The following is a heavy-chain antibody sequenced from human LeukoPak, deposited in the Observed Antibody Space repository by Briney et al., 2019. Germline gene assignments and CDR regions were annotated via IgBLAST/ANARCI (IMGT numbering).Heavy chain of an antibody. CDR3: ARGPRWLEAFDI. Sequence: PSETLSLTCAVYGGSFSGYYWSWIRQPPGKGLEWIGEINHSGSTNYNPSLKSRVTISVDTSKNQFSLKLSSVTAADTAVYYCARGPRWLEAFDIWGQRTMVTVSS. V-gene: IGHV4-34*01. CDR2: INHSGST. CDR1: GGSFSGYY. J-gene: IGHJ3*02. D-gene: IGHD5-12*01.